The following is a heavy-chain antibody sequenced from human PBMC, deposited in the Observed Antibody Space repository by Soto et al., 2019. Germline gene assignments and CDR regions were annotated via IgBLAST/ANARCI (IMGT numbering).Heavy chain of an antibody. CDR1: GGSFSGYY. CDR2: INHSGST. V-gene: IGHV4-34*01. Sequence: QVQLQQWGAGLLKPSETLSLTCAVYGGSFSGYYWSWIRQPPGKGLEWIGEINHSGSTNYNPSLKSRVTISVDTSKNQCSLKLSSVTAADTAVYYCARVEEYYDSSGFDYWGQGTLVTVSS. D-gene: IGHD3-22*01. CDR3: ARVEEYYDSSGFDY. J-gene: IGHJ4*02.